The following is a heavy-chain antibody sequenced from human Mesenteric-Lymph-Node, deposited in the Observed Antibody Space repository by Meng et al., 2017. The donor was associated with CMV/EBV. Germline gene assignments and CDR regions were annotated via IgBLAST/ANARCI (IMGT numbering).Heavy chain of an antibody. CDR3: AREFHLREVYAIDFFGYGMDV. V-gene: IGHV3-15*01. D-gene: IGHD2-8*01. CDR2: IKHRGAGGAT. J-gene: IGHJ6*02. CDR1: GFTFSSLG. Sequence: GGSLRLSCAASGFTFSSLGMNWVRRAPGKGLEWVGRIKHRGAGGATEYAAAVKGRFTISRDNSKNTLYLQMNSLRAEDTAVYYCAREFHLREVYAIDFFGYGMDVWGQGTTVTVSS.